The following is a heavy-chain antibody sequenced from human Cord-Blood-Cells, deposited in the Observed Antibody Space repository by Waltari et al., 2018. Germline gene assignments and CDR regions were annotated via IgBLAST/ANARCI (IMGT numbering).Heavy chain of an antibody. Sequence: EVQLVESGGGLVQPGGSLRLACAASGFTFSSYWLRWVRQAAGKGLEWVANIKQDGSEKYYVDSVKGRFTISRDNAKNSLYLQMNSLRAEDTAVYYCARDPYGDYDYWGQGTLVTVSS. V-gene: IGHV3-7*01. CDR1: GFTFSSYW. J-gene: IGHJ4*02. CDR2: IKQDGSEK. D-gene: IGHD4-17*01. CDR3: ARDPYGDYDY.